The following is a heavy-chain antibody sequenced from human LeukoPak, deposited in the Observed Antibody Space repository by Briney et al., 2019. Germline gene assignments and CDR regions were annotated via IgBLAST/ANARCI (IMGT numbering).Heavy chain of an antibody. J-gene: IGHJ4*02. CDR3: ARGGARYCSGGSCLADY. CDR1: GYTFTSYD. CDR2: MNPNSGNT. Sequence: ASVKVSCKASGYTFTSYDINWVRQATGQGLEWMGWMNPNSGNTGYAQKFQGRVTMTRNTSISTAYMELSSLGSEDTAVYYCARGGARYCSGGSCLADYWGQGTLVTVSS. V-gene: IGHV1-8*01. D-gene: IGHD2-15*01.